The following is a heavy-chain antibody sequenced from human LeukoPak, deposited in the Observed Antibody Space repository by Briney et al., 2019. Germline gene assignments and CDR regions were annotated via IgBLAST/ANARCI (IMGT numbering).Heavy chain of an antibody. CDR1: GFTFSTYS. Sequence: PGGPLRLSCAAPGFTFSTYSMNWVRQAPGKGLEWVSYISSSSGTIYYADSVKGRFTISRDNAKNSLYLQMNSLRAEDTAVYYCARRSEFGVLYYMDVWGKGTTVTVSS. D-gene: IGHD3-16*01. J-gene: IGHJ6*03. CDR3: ARRSEFGVLYYMDV. CDR2: ISSSSGTI. V-gene: IGHV3-48*01.